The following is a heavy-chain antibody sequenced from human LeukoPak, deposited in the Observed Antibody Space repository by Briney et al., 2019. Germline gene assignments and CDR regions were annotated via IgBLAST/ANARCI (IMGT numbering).Heavy chain of an antibody. CDR1: GYTFTGYY. D-gene: IGHD6-6*01. Sequence: APVKVSCKASGYTFTGYYMHWVRQAPGQGLEWMGWINPNSGGTNYAQKFQGRVTMTRDTSISTAYMELSRLRSDDTAVYYCARASKQLAGVEWRGMDVWGQGTTVTVSS. V-gene: IGHV1-2*02. J-gene: IGHJ6*02. CDR2: INPNSGGT. CDR3: ARASKQLAGVEWRGMDV.